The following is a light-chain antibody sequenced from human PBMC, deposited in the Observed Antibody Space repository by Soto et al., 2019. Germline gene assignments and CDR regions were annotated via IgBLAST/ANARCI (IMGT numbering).Light chain of an antibody. Sequence: QAVLTQPRSVSGSPGQSVTISCTGTSSDVGAYQSVSWYQQHPGKAPKLIISEVSHRPSGVPNRFSASKSGNTASLTISGLHPEDEADYYCCSYAGGYSWVFGGGTKVTVL. CDR2: EVS. CDR1: SSDVGAYQS. CDR3: CSYAGGYSWV. V-gene: IGLV2-11*01. J-gene: IGLJ3*02.